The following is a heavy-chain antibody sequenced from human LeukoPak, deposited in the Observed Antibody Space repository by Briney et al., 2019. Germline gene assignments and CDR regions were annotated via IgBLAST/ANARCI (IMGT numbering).Heavy chain of an antibody. V-gene: IGHV3-7*04. CDR3: ARVTSVAGSDY. D-gene: IGHD6-19*01. J-gene: IGHJ4*02. CDR2: INQDESAI. CDR1: GFTFSSSW. Sequence: GGSLRLSCEASGFTFSSSWMSWVRQAPGKGLEWVANINQDESAIYYVDSVKGRFIISRDNAKNSLYLQMNSLRAEDTAVYYCARVTSVAGSDYWGQGTLVTVSS.